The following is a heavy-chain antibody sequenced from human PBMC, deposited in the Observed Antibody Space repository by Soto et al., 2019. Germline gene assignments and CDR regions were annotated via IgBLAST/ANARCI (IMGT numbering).Heavy chain of an antibody. D-gene: IGHD1-26*01. Sequence: ASVKVSCKASGNTFTIYYMHWVRQAPGQGLEWMGIINPSSGSTSYAQKFQGRVTMTRDTSTSTVYMELSSLRSENTAVYYCARDRAPGWAYYYGMDVWGQGTTVTVSS. V-gene: IGHV1-46*03. CDR1: GNTFTIYY. CDR3: ARDRAPGWAYYYGMDV. CDR2: INPSSGST. J-gene: IGHJ6*02.